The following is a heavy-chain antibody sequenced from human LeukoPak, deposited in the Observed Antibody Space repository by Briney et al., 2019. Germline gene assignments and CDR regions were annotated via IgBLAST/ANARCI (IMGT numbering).Heavy chain of an antibody. CDR3: ARSLMARGVIGYNWFDP. J-gene: IGHJ5*02. D-gene: IGHD3-10*01. CDR1: GYSISSGYY. V-gene: IGHV4-38-2*02. CDR2: IYHSGST. Sequence: SETLSLTCTVSGYSISSGYYWGWIRQPPGKGLEWIGSIYHSGSTYYNPSLKSRVTISVDTSKNQFSLKLSSVTAADTAVYYCARSLMARGVIGYNWFDPWGQGTLVTVSS.